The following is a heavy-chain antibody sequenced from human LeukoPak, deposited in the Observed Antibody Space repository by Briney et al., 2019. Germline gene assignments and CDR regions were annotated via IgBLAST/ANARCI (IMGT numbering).Heavy chain of an antibody. Sequence: ASVKVSCKASGYTFTGYYMHWVRQAPGQGLEWMGWINPNSGGTNYAQKFQGRVTMTRDTSISTAYMELSRLRSDGTAVHYCARVFAVAGSRRVYFQHWGQGTLVTVSS. J-gene: IGHJ1*01. CDR2: INPNSGGT. D-gene: IGHD6-19*01. CDR3: ARVFAVAGSRRVYFQH. CDR1: GYTFTGYY. V-gene: IGHV1-2*02.